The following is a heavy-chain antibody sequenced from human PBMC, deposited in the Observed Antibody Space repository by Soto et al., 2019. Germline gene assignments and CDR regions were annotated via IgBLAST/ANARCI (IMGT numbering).Heavy chain of an antibody. J-gene: IGHJ4*02. V-gene: IGHV4-34*01. Sequence: FETLSLPCTVSGGSISGGGCYWSWNRQHPGKGLEWIGEINHSGSTNYNPSLKSRVTISVDTSKNQFSLKLSSVTAADTAVYYCARGFRDYGGNYYFDYWGQGTLVTVSS. D-gene: IGHD4-17*01. CDR1: GGSISGGGCY. CDR2: INHSGST. CDR3: ARGFRDYGGNYYFDY.